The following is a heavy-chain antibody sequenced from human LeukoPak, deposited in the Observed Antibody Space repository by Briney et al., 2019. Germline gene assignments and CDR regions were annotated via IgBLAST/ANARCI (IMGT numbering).Heavy chain of an antibody. CDR2: ISGSGGST. CDR1: GFTFSSYA. CDR3: AKLSDDFWSGYYSETLYYYYGMDV. Sequence: PGGSLRLSCAASGFTFSSYAMSWVRQAPGKGLEWVSAISGSGGSTYYADSVKGRFTISRDNSKNTLYLQMNSLRAEDTAVYYCAKLSDDFWSGYYSETLYYYYGMDVWGQGTTVTVSS. V-gene: IGHV3-23*01. J-gene: IGHJ6*02. D-gene: IGHD3-3*01.